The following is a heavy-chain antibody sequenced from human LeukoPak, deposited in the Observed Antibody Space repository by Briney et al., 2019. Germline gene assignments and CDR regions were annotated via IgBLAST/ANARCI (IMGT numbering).Heavy chain of an antibody. V-gene: IGHV4-39*01. CDR2: VSYTGST. CDR3: GRRGTYWDALGF. J-gene: IGHJ4*02. Sequence: SETLSLTCTVSGGSVSDNGFFWGWIPQPPGKGLVWIGSVSYTGSTHYDPSLKSRVTMSIDTSKNQFFQNLTPGTAADTAVYCCGRRGTYWDALGFWGQGAVVTVTS. D-gene: IGHD1-1*01. CDR1: GGSVSDNGFF.